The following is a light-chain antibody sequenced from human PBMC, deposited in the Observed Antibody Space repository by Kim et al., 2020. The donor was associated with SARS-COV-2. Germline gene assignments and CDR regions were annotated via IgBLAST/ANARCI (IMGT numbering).Light chain of an antibody. CDR2: AAS. V-gene: IGKV1-27*01. J-gene: IGKJ1*01. CDR3: QKDNSAPWT. CDR1: QSISNH. Sequence: ATVGNGVTITCRASQSISNHLAWYQQKPGKAPKLLIYAASALQSGVPSRFSGSGSGTDFTLTISSLQPEDVATYYCQKDNSAPWTFGQGTKVEIK.